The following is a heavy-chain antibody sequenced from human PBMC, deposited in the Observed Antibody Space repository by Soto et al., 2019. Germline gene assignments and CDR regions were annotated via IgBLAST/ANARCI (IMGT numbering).Heavy chain of an antibody. V-gene: IGHV1-2*02. D-gene: IGHD6-19*01. J-gene: IGHJ4*02. Sequence: ASVKVSCKASGYTFTGYYMHWVRQAPGQGLEWMGWINPNSGGTNYAQKLQGRVTMTTDTSTSTAYMELRSLRSDDTAVYYCARDLSSGWSGFGYWGQGTLVTVSS. CDR2: INPNSGGT. CDR3: ARDLSSGWSGFGY. CDR1: GYTFTGYY.